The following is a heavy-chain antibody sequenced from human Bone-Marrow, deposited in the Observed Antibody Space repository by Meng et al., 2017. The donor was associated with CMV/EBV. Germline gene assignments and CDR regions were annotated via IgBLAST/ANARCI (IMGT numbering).Heavy chain of an antibody. D-gene: IGHD2-21*01. J-gene: IGHJ4*02. CDR1: GSTLNSYG. CDR2: TSGNHGNT. Sequence: QVLVGQSGWGERYPRACGNLSCKASGSTLNSYGISRFRHAPGQGHEWVGWTSGNHGNTNYAQNFQDRVSMTTDTSTSTVYMELSSLRSDDTAVYDCARDAGDGRVAFDYWGQGTLVTVSS. CDR3: ARDAGDGRVAFDY. V-gene: IGHV1-18*01.